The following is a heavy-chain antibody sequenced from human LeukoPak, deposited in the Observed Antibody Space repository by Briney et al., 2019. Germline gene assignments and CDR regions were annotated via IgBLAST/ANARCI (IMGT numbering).Heavy chain of an antibody. D-gene: IGHD3-22*01. J-gene: IGHJ4*02. CDR3: ARGGQSKYDSSGYLNYFDY. V-gene: IGHV3-64*01. Sequence: GGSLRLSCAASGFTFSSYVMYWVRQAPGKGLEYVSSISSNGGSTYYANSVKGRFTISRGNSKNTLYLQMGSLRAEDMAVYYCARGGQSKYDSSGYLNYFDYWGQGTLVTVSS. CDR2: ISSNGGST. CDR1: GFTFSSYV.